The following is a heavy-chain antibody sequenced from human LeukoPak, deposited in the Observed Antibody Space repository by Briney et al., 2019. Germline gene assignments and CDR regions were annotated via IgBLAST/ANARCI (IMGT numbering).Heavy chain of an antibody. CDR3: ARGYSSSWYDYYYGMDV. Sequence: ASETLSLTCAVYGGSFSGYYWSWIRQPPGKGLEWIGKINHSGSTNYNPSLKSRVTISVDTSKNQFSLKLSSVTAADTAVYYCARGYSSSWYDYYYGMDVWGQGTTVTVSS. D-gene: IGHD6-13*01. J-gene: IGHJ6*02. V-gene: IGHV4-34*01. CDR2: INHSGST. CDR1: GGSFSGYY.